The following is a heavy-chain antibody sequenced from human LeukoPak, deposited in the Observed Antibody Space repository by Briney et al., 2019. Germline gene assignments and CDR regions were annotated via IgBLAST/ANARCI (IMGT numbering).Heavy chain of an antibody. J-gene: IGHJ3*02. CDR2: ISGYNGNT. CDR1: GYTFTSNY. Sequence: GASVKVSCKAFGYTFTSNYMHWVRQAPGQGPEGMGWISGYNGNTNYAQKFQGRVTITTDTSTSTAYMELRSLRSDDTAVYYCARDEKYRIAVKFTPNFDIWGQGTMVTVSS. D-gene: IGHD6-19*01. V-gene: IGHV1-18*04. CDR3: ARDEKYRIAVKFTPNFDI.